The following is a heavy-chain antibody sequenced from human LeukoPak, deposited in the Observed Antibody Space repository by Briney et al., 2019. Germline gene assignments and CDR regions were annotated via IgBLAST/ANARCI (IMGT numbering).Heavy chain of an antibody. J-gene: IGHJ4*02. CDR2: ISWNSGSI. CDR3: AKDLGYSYGYGAFDY. Sequence: GGSLRLSSAASGFTFDDYAMHWVRQAPGKGLEWVSGISWNSGSIGYADSVKGRFTISRDNAKNSLYLQMNSLRAEDMALYYCAKDLGYSYGYGAFDYWGQGTLVTVSS. V-gene: IGHV3-9*03. D-gene: IGHD5-18*01. CDR1: GFTFDDYA.